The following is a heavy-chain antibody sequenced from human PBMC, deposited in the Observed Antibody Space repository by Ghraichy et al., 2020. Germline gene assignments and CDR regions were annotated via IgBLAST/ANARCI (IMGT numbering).Heavy chain of an antibody. CDR2: VNNRGDST. V-gene: IGHV3-23*01. Sequence: GVLNISCAASGFPFSSYAMSWVRQAPGKGLEWVSTVNNRGDSTWYADSVKGRFTISRDNSRNTLILQLNNLRAEDTAIYYCAKDLGGYWDWFDPWGQGTLVTVSS. CDR3: AKDLGGYWDWFDP. CDR1: GFPFSSYA. J-gene: IGHJ5*02. D-gene: IGHD2-21*01.